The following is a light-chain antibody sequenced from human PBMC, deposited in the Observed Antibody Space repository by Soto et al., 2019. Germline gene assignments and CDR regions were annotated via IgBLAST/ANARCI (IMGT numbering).Light chain of an antibody. CDR3: QQYGSSPT. Sequence: EIVLTQSPGTLSLSPGERATLSCRASQSVSSSYLAWYQQKPGQAPRLLIYGASSRATGIPDRFSGSVSGTDFTLTISRLEPEDFAVYYCQQYGSSPTFGQRTKVEIK. CDR2: GAS. V-gene: IGKV3-20*01. J-gene: IGKJ1*01. CDR1: QSVSSSY.